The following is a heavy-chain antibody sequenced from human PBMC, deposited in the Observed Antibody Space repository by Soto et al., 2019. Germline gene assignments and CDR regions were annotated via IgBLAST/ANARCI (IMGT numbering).Heavy chain of an antibody. CDR1: GFTFSSYG. Sequence: GGSLRLSCAAAGFTFSSYGLPWVRPAPAKGLEWVAVIWYDGSNKYYADSVKGRFTISSDNSKNTLYLQMNSLRAEDTAVYYCARAVITNDYFDYWGQGTLVTVSS. CDR2: IWYDGSNK. V-gene: IGHV3-33*01. D-gene: IGHD3-22*01. J-gene: IGHJ4*02. CDR3: ARAVITNDYFDY.